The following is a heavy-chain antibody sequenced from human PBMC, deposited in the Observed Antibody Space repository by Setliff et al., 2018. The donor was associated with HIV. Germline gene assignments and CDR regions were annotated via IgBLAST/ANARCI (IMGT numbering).Heavy chain of an antibody. V-gene: IGHV4-34*01. CDR1: GGSFSGFY. CDR3: ARGPPGSSIGWYVGY. Sequence: SEALSLTCAVYGGSFSGFYWNWIRQPPGKGLEWIGEINHSGSTNYNPSLKSRVTISVDTSKNQFSLRLSSVIAADTAVYYCARGPPGSSIGWYVGYWGQGTLVTVSS. D-gene: IGHD6-19*01. CDR2: INHSGST. J-gene: IGHJ4*02.